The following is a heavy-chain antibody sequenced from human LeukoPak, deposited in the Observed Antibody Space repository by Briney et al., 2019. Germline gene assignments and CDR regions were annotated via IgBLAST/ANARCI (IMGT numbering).Heavy chain of an antibody. Sequence: GGSLRLSCAVSGITFSSYWMHWVRQDPGRGLLWVSRINTQGTYTNYADSVKGRFTISRDNAKNTLYLQMSSLRADGTAVYYCVIDLGDYNDFWGQGTLVSVSS. CDR1: GITFSSYW. CDR2: INTQGTYT. CDR3: VIDLGDYNDF. V-gene: IGHV3-74*01. D-gene: IGHD2-15*01. J-gene: IGHJ4*02.